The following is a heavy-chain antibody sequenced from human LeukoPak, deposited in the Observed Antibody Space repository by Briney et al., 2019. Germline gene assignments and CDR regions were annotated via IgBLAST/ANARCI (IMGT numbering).Heavy chain of an antibody. CDR2: IYHTGST. Sequence: SETLSLTCAVSGYTISSGCYWGWVRQAPGGGLEWTGSIYHTGSTDYYPSLKSRLTISVDMSKNKFSLNLRSVTAADTTVYYCARDKDDCVWGTYRWWGQGMLVTVSS. D-gene: IGHD3-16*02. V-gene: IGHV4-38-2*01. CDR1: GYTISSGCY. J-gene: IGHJ4*02. CDR3: ARDKDDCVWGTYRW.